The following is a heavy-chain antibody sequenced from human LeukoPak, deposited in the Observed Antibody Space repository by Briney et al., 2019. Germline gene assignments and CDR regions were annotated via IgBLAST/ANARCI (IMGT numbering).Heavy chain of an antibody. Sequence: GASVKVSCKASGYTFTGYYMHWVRQAPGQGLEWMGWINPNSGGTNYAQKFQGRVTMTRDTSISTAYMELSRLRSDDTAVYYCARWDRGTNSDLDYWGQGTLVTVSS. J-gene: IGHJ4*02. V-gene: IGHV1-2*02. CDR2: INPNSGGT. D-gene: IGHD1-26*01. CDR3: ARWDRGTNSDLDY. CDR1: GYTFTGYY.